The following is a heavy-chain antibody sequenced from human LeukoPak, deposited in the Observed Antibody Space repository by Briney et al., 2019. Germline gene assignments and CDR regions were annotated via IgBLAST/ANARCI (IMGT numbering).Heavy chain of an antibody. CDR1: GFTFSSYA. CDR3: ARSEVIFGVVTYPDY. CDR2: ISYDGSNK. V-gene: IGHV3-30-3*01. D-gene: IGHD3-3*01. J-gene: IGHJ4*02. Sequence: GRSLRLSCAASGFTFSSYAMHWVRQAPGKGLEWVAVISYDGSNKYYADSVKGRFTISRDNSKNTLYLQMNSLRAEDTAVYYCARSEVIFGVVTYPDYWGQGTLVTVSS.